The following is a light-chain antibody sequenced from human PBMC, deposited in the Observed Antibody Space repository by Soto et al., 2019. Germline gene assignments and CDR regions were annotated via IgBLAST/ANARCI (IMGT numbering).Light chain of an antibody. CDR2: EVA. V-gene: IGLV2-8*01. J-gene: IGLJ2*01. CDR1: RSDVGGYNY. CDR3: SSYAGSNNLL. Sequence: QSALTQPPSASGSPGQSVTISCTGTRSDVGGYNYVSWYQQHPGKAPKLMVYEVAKRPSGVPDRFSGSKSDNTASLTVSGLQAEDEAEYYCSSYAGSNNLLFGGGTKLTVL.